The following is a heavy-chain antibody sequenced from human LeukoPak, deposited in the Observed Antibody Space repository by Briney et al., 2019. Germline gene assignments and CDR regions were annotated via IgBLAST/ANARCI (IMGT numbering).Heavy chain of an antibody. CDR3: AREDIAAAGTSCYFDY. CDR1: GGSISSSNW. CDR2: IYHSGST. Sequence: SGTLSLTCAVSGGSISSSNWWSWVRQPPGKGLEWIGEIYHSGSTNYNPSLKSRVTISVDKSKNQFSLELTSVTAADTAVYFCAREDIAAAGTSCYFDYWGQGTLVTVSS. V-gene: IGHV4-4*02. D-gene: IGHD6-13*01. J-gene: IGHJ4*02.